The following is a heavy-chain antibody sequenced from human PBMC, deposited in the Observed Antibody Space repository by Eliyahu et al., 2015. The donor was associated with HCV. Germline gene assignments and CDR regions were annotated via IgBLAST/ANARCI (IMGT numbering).Heavy chain of an antibody. J-gene: IGHJ4*02. CDR1: GFTFSSYW. D-gene: IGHD1-1*01. Sequence: EVQLVESGGGLVQPGGSLRLSCAASGFTFSSYWMSWVRQAPGKGLEGVANIKQDGSEKYYVDSVKGRFTISRDNAKNSLYLQMNSLRAEDTAVYYCARLSPRYNWNADPFDYWGQGTLVTVSS. CDR3: ARLSPRYNWNADPFDY. V-gene: IGHV3-7*01. CDR2: IKQDGSEK.